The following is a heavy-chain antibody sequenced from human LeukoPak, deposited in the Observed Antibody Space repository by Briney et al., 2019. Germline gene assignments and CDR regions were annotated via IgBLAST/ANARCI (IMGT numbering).Heavy chain of an antibody. CDR2: ISGSGGST. D-gene: IGHD2-15*01. CDR1: GFTFAGDG. CDR3: AKDLPGAEDDHYGMDV. J-gene: IGHJ6*04. V-gene: IGHV3-23*01. Sequence: PGGSLRLSCAASGFTFAGDGMSWVRQAPGKGLEWVSSISGSGGSTNHADSVRGRFSISRDDSTNTLYLQMNSLRADDTAVYWCAKDLPGAEDDHYGMDVWGKGTTVTVSS.